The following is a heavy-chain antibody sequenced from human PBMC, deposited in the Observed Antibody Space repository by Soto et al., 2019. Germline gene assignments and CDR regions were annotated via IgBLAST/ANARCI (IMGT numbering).Heavy chain of an antibody. D-gene: IGHD2-15*01. CDR3: ARGASVDCSGGSCYLDY. CDR1: GGSFSGYY. V-gene: IGHV4-34*01. J-gene: IGHJ4*02. CDR2: INHSGST. Sequence: SSETLSLTCAVYGGSFSGYYWSWIRQPPGKGLEWIGEINHSGSTNYNPSLKSRVTISVDTSKNQFSLKLSSVTAADTAVYYCARGASVDCSGGSCYLDYWGQGTLVTVSS.